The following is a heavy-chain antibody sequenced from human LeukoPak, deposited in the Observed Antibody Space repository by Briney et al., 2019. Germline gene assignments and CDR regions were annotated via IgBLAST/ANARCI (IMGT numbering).Heavy chain of an antibody. CDR1: GVSISDYY. D-gene: IGHD6-6*01. CDR3: ARDWGVSARPGYMDG. CDR2: MYYSGST. J-gene: IGHJ6*03. Sequence: SETLSLTCTVSGVSISDYYWSWVRQPPGKGLEWIGYMYYSGSTKYNPSLKSRVTISGDTSKNQFSLRLSPVTAADTAVYYCARDWGVSARPGYMDGWGKGTTVTISS. V-gene: IGHV4-59*01.